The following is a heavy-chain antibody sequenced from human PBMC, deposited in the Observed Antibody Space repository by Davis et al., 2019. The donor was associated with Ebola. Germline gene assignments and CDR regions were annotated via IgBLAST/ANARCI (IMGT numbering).Heavy chain of an antibody. J-gene: IGHJ4*02. CDR2: IRYDGSDK. D-gene: IGHD6-19*01. V-gene: IGHV3-30*02. CDR1: GFTFSSYG. Sequence: GGSLRLSCAASGFTFSSYGMHWVRQAPGKGLEWVAFIRYDGSDKYYADSVKGRFTISRDNSKNTLYLQMNSLRAGDTAVYYCAKALNQWVDYYFDYWGQGTLVTVSS. CDR3: AKALNQWVDYYFDY.